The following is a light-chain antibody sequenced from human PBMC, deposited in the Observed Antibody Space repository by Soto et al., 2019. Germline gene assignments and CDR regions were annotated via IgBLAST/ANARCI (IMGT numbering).Light chain of an antibody. CDR2: ATS. CDR3: QQYDTSPPMYT. CDR1: QSVDSTY. J-gene: IGKJ2*01. V-gene: IGKV3-20*01. Sequence: EIVLTQSTGTLSLSPGERATLSCRASQSVDSTYLAWYQQKPDQSPRLLIYATSTRAAGIPDRFSGSGSGTDFTLTISRLEPDDVAVYYCQQYDTSPPMYTFGQGTNVDIK.